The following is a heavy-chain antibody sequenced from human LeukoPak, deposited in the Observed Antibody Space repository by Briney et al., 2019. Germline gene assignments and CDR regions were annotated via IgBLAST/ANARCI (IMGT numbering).Heavy chain of an antibody. CDR2: IIPIFGTA. CDR1: GGTFSSYA. D-gene: IGHD6-13*01. Sequence: SVKVSCKASGGTFSSYAISWVRQAPGQGLEWMGGIIPIFGTANYAQKFQGRVTITTDESTSTAYMELSSLRSEDTAVYYCARGGTAGYYFDYWGQGTLVTVSS. CDR3: ARGGTAGYYFDY. J-gene: IGHJ4*02. V-gene: IGHV1-69*05.